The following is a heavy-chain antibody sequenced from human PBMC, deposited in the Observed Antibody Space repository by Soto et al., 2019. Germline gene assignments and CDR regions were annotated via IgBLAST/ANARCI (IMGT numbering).Heavy chain of an antibody. D-gene: IGHD3-3*01. J-gene: IGHJ3*02. Sequence: QLHLVQSGAVVKKPGASVTVSCSASGYPVTAYYMHWVRQAPGRGLEWMGGINPATGAAKYTQTFQGRGTMTRDTSTSTVFMELSGPTSGDTAGFYCARGGGVGVAGSAAFDMWGQGTLVTVSS. CDR1: GYPVTAYY. CDR2: INPATGAA. CDR3: ARGGGVGVAGSAAFDM. V-gene: IGHV1-2*02.